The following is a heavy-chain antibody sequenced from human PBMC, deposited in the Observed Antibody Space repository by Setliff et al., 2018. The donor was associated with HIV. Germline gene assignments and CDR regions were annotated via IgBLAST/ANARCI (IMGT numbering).Heavy chain of an antibody. CDR2: IFPTGTT. J-gene: IGHJ4*02. V-gene: IGHV4-4*09. Sequence: SETLSLTCSVSGFFDNFYWSWIRQPPNEGLEWIGNIFPTGTTNYNPSLQSRVTPSVDTSESQVSLSLTSVTAADSAVYYCARLRLSMDYFDHWGQGILVTVSS. D-gene: IGHD3-10*01. CDR1: GFFDNFY. CDR3: ARLRLSMDYFDH.